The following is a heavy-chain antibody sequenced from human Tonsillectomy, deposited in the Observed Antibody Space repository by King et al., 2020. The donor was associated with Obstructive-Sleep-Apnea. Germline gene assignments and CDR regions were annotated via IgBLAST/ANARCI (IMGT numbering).Heavy chain of an antibody. CDR2: IYWDDDK. CDR1: GFSLSTSGVS. J-gene: IGHJ4*02. CDR3: AHSESDVDTQEAFGGAEYYFDY. D-gene: IGHD3-16*01. Sequence: ITLKESGPTLVKPTQTLTLTCTFSGFSLSTSGVSVSWIRQPPGKALEWLSLIYWDDDKRYRPSLKSRLTITKDTSKNQVVLTMTNMDPVDTATYYCAHSESDVDTQEAFGGAEYYFDYWGQGTLVTVSS. V-gene: IGHV2-5*02.